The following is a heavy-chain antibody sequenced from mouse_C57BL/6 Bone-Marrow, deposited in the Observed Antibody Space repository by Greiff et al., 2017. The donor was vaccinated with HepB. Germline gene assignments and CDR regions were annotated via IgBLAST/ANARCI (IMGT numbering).Heavy chain of an antibody. CDR2: INPGSGGT. CDR1: GYAFTNYL. J-gene: IGHJ1*03. Sequence: VQLQQSGAELVRPGTSVKVSCKASGYAFTNYLIEWVKQRPGQGLEWIGVINPGSGGTNYNEKFKGKATLTADKSSSTAYMQLSSLTSEDSAVYFCARFITTVVADVWGTGTTVTVSS. V-gene: IGHV1-54*01. D-gene: IGHD1-1*01. CDR3: ARFITTVVADV.